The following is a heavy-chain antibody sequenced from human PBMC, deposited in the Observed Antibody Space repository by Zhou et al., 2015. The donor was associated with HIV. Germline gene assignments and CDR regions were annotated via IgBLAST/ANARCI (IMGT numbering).Heavy chain of an antibody. CDR3: ARDNDHRKYGMDV. CDR2: IIPILGIA. J-gene: IGHJ6*02. CDR1: GGTFSSYT. V-gene: IGHV1-69*08. Sequence: QVQLVQSGAEVKKPGSSVKVSCKASGGTFSSYTISWVRQAPGQGLEWMGRIIPILGIANYAQKFQGRVTITADKSTSTAYMELSSLRSEDTAVYYCARDNDHRKYGMDVWGQGTTVTVSS. D-gene: IGHD2-8*01.